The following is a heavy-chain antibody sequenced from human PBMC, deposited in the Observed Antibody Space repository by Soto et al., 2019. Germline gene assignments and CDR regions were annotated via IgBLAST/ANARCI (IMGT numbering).Heavy chain of an antibody. J-gene: IGHJ5*02. CDR2: IYTSGST. Sequence: SETLSLTCTVSGGSISSYYWSWIRQPAGKGLEWIGRIYTSGSTNYNPSLKSRVTMSVDTSKNQFSLKLSSVTAADTAVYYCARLTPSSGTTQPNWFDPWGQGTLVTVSS. CDR3: ARLTPSSGTTQPNWFDP. V-gene: IGHV4-4*07. D-gene: IGHD1-7*01. CDR1: GGSISSYY.